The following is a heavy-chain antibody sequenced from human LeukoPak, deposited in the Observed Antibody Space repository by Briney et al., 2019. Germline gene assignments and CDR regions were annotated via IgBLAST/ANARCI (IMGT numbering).Heavy chain of an antibody. CDR1: RGTFSSYA. Sequence: GASVKVSCKASRGTFSSYALSWVRPAPGQGLEWMGRIFPILGIANYAQKFQGRVTITADKSTGTAYIELSSLRSEDTAVYYCARDKDIVVIPIGYFDYWGQGTLVTVSA. J-gene: IGHJ4*02. CDR3: ARDKDIVVIPIGYFDY. CDR2: IFPILGIA. V-gene: IGHV1-69*04. D-gene: IGHD2-15*01.